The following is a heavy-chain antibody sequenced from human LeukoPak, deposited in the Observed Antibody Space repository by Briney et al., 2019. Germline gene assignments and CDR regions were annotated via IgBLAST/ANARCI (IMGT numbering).Heavy chain of an antibody. CDR2: IHHSGRT. J-gene: IGHJ4*02. V-gene: IGHV4-30-2*01. CDR1: GGSISSGGYY. D-gene: IGHD5/OR15-5a*01. CDR3: ARSTGYFDY. Sequence: SETLSLTCTVSGGSISSGGYYWSWIRQPPGKGLEWAGYIHHSGRTYYNPSLKSRVTISVDTSKNQFSLKLSSVTAADTAVYYCARSTGYFDYWGQGALVTVSS.